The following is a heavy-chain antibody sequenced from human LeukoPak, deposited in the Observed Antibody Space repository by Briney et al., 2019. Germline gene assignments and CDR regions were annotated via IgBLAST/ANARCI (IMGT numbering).Heavy chain of an antibody. CDR3: ARGDTAMVYDSSGYYGMDV. Sequence: WGTLSLTCAAYGGSFSGYCRSWIRQPPGKGLEWIGEINHSGSTNYNPSLKSRVTISVDTSKNQFSLKLSSVPAADTAVYYCARGDTAMVYDSSGYYGMDVWGQGTTVTVSS. CDR1: GGSFSGYC. CDR2: INHSGST. J-gene: IGHJ6*02. D-gene: IGHD3-22*01. V-gene: IGHV4-34*01.